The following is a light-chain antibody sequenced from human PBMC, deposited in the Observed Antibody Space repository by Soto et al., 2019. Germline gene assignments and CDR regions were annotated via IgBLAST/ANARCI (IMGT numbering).Light chain of an antibody. J-gene: IGLJ1*01. CDR1: SSNIGSNT. CDR3: AAWDDSLSGYV. Sequence: QSVLTQPPSASGTPGQRVTISCSGSSSNIGSNTVNWYQQLPGTAPKLLIYTNNQRPSGVPARFSGSKSGTSASLAISGLQSEDEADYYCAAWDDSLSGYVFGTGTQLTVL. CDR2: TNN. V-gene: IGLV1-44*01.